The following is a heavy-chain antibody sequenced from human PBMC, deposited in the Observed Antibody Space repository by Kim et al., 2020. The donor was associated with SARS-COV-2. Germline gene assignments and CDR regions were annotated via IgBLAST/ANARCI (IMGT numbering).Heavy chain of an antibody. CDR3: ARGMVRGVIATALDY. Sequence: ASVKVSCKASGYTFTSYGISWVRQAPGQGLEWMGWISAYNGNTNYAQKLQGRVTMTTDTSTSTAYMELRSLRSDDTAVYYCARGMVRGVIATALDYWGQGTLVTVSS. V-gene: IGHV1-18*01. CDR2: ISAYNGNT. J-gene: IGHJ4*02. D-gene: IGHD3-10*01. CDR1: GYTFTSYG.